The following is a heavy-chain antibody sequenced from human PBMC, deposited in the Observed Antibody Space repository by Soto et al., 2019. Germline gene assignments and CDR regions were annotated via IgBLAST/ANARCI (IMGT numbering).Heavy chain of an antibody. CDR2: IDPSDSYT. Sequence: PGESLKISCKGSGYSFTSYWISWVRQMPGKGLEWMGRIDPSDSYTNYSPSFQGHVTISADKSISTAYLQWSSLKASDTSMYCCASSAYYSSSSCYHYGMDGWGQGSTVTVSS. CDR3: ASSAYYSSSSCYHYGMDG. J-gene: IGHJ6*02. V-gene: IGHV5-10-1*01. D-gene: IGHD6-6*01. CDR1: GYSFTSYW.